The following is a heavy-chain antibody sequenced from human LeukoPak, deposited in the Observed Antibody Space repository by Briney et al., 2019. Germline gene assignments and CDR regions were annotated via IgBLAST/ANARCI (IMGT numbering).Heavy chain of an antibody. V-gene: IGHV3-73*01. CDR2: IRSKANSYAT. CDR1: GFTFSGSA. Sequence: GGSLRLSCAASGFTFSGSAMHWVRQASGKGLEWVGRIRSKANSYATAYAASVKGRFTISRDDSKNTVYLQMNSLKTEDTAVYYCTRLVGATFPFDYWGQGTLVTVSS. D-gene: IGHD1-26*01. J-gene: IGHJ4*02. CDR3: TRLVGATFPFDY.